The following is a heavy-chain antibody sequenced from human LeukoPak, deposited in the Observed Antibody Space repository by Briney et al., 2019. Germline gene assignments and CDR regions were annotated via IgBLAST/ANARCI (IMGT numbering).Heavy chain of an antibody. CDR3: TRRSGATWTHFDY. CDR1: GFSVTNNY. V-gene: IGHV3-53*01. CDR2: FYVGGAT. Sequence: GGSLRLSCAVSGFSVTNNYMSWVRQAPGKGLEWVSVFYVGGATYYADSVKGRFTISRDNSENTLYLQMKSLRAEDTAVYYCTRRSGATWTHFDYWGQGTLVTVSS. J-gene: IGHJ4*02. D-gene: IGHD2-15*01.